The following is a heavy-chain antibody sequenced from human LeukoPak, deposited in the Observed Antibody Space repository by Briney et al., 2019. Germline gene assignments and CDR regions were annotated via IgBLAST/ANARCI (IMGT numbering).Heavy chain of an antibody. CDR3: ARLLEGYYDSSGYFDY. V-gene: IGHV5-51*01. J-gene: IGHJ4*02. CDR1: GYSFTSYW. D-gene: IGHD3-22*01. Sequence: GEALKISCKGSGYSFTSYWIGWVRQMPGKGVEWMGIIYPGDSDTRYSPSFQGQVTISADKSISTAYLQWSSPKASDTAMYYCARLLEGYYDSSGYFDYWGQGALVTVSS. CDR2: IYPGDSDT.